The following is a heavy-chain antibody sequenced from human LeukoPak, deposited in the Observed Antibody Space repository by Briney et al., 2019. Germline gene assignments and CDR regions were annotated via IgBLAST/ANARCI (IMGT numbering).Heavy chain of an antibody. D-gene: IGHD2-2*02. CDR1: GFTVSSNY. CDR2: IYIGGST. V-gene: IGHV3-53*01. Sequence: GGSLRPSCAASGFTVSSNYMSCVHQAPGKGLEWVSVIYIGGSTYYADSVRGRFTISRDISKNTLYLQMNSLRAEDTAMYYCARLGFVVPAVIFDYWGQGTLVTVSS. CDR3: ARLGFVVPAVIFDY. J-gene: IGHJ4*02.